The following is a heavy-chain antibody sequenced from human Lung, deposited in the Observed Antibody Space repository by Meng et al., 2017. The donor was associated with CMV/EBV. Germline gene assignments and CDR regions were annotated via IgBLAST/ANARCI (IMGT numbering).Heavy chain of an antibody. D-gene: IGHD3-16*02. Sequence: FPFRSHAMPWVRQAPGKGLEWVAVLSYDGSNKYYADSVKGRFTISRDNSKNTLYLQMNSLRAEDTAVYYCAKGVITFGGVIAYYFDYWGQGTLVTVSS. CDR2: LSYDGSNK. V-gene: IGHV3-30*18. CDR1: FPFRSHA. CDR3: AKGVITFGGVIAYYFDY. J-gene: IGHJ4*02.